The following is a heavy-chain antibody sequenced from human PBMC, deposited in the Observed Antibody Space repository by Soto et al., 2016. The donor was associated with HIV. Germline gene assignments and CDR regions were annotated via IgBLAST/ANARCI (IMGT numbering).Heavy chain of an antibody. Sequence: EVQLVESGGGLVQPGGSLKLSCAASGFTFSGSAMHWVRQASGKGLEWVGRIRSKANSYATAYAASVKGRVSISRDDSKNTAYLQMNSLKTEDTAVYYCTRHVDSGIQLWFSTYYFDYWGQGTLVTVSS. CDR3: TRHVDSGIQLWFSTYYFDY. D-gene: IGHD5-18*01. CDR2: IRSKANSYAT. CDR1: GFTFSGSA. J-gene: IGHJ4*02. V-gene: IGHV3-73*01.